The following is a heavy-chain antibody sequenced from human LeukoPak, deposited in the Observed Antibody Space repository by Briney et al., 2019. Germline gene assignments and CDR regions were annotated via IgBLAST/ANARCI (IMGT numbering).Heavy chain of an antibody. V-gene: IGHV1-2*02. CDR3: ARDPRGYSSGWYSGAFDI. CDR2: INLNSGGT. Sequence: ASVKVSCKASGYTFTGYYMHWVRPAPGQGLEWMGWINLNSGGTNYAQKFQGRVTMTRDTSISTAYMELSRLRSDDTAVYYCARDPRGYSSGWYSGAFDIWGQGTMVTVSS. J-gene: IGHJ3*02. CDR1: GYTFTGYY. D-gene: IGHD6-19*01.